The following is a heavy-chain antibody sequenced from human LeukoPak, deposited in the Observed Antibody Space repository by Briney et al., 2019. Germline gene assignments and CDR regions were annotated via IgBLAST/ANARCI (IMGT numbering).Heavy chain of an antibody. Sequence: ASVKVSCKASGYTFTSYDINWVRQATGQGLEWMGWMNPNSGNTGYAQKFQGRVTMTRNTSISTAYMELSSLRSEDTAVYYCARGGTVLRYFDWLGSESAGYYYYGMDVSGQGTTVTVYS. V-gene: IGHV1-8*01. CDR3: ARGGTVLRYFDWLGSESAGYYYYGMDV. CDR1: GYTFTSYD. CDR2: MNPNSGNT. D-gene: IGHD3-9*01. J-gene: IGHJ6*02.